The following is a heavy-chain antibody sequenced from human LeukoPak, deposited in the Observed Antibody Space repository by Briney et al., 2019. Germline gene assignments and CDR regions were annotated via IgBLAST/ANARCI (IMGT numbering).Heavy chain of an antibody. CDR2: IYHSGSA. V-gene: IGHV4-38-2*02. D-gene: IGHD2-2*01. CDR1: GYSISSGYQ. CDR3: ARDPRWLTPDCTSTSCYENYFDP. J-gene: IGHJ5*02. Sequence: SETLSLTCAVSGYSISSGYQWARIRQSPGKGLEWIGSIYHSGSAHYNPFLKSRVTVSVETSKNQFSLKMYSVTAADTAVYYCARDPRWLTPDCTSTSCYENYFDPWGQGTLVTVSS.